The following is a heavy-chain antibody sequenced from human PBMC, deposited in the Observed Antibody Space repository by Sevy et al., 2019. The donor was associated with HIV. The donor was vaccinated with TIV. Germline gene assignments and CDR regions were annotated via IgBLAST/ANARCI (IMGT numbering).Heavy chain of an antibody. CDR2: IYYSGSI. V-gene: IGHV4-39*01. J-gene: IGHJ4*02. D-gene: IGHD6-19*01. Sequence: SETLSLTCTVSGGAISSSSYYWDGIRQPPGKGLEWIGSIYYSGSIYYNPSLKSRVTISVDTSKNQLSLKLSSVTAADTAVYYCARGSSAWLFDYWGQGTLVTVSS. CDR3: ARGSSAWLFDY. CDR1: GGAISSSSYY.